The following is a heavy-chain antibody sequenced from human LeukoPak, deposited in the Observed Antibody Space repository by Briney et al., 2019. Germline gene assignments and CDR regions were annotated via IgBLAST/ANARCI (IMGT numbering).Heavy chain of an antibody. Sequence: ASVKVSCKASGYTFTSYGINWVRQAPGQGLEWMGWISAYNGNTNYAQKLQGGVTMTTDTSTSTAYMELRSLRSDDTAVYYCARFAGGSYLGYYFDYWGQGTLVTASS. J-gene: IGHJ4*02. V-gene: IGHV1-18*01. CDR3: ARFAGGSYLGYYFDY. CDR2: ISAYNGNT. CDR1: GYTFTSYG. D-gene: IGHD3-16*02.